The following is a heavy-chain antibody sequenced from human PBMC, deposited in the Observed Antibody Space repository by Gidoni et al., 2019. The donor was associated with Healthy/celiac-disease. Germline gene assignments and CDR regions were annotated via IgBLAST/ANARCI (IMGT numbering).Heavy chain of an antibody. D-gene: IGHD3-10*01. J-gene: IGHJ4*02. CDR1: GGSISSGGSY. Sequence: QVQLQESGPGLVKPSQTLSLTCTVSGGSISSGGSYWSWIRQHPGKGLEWIGYIYYSGSTYYNPSLKSRVTISVDTSKNQFSLKLSSVTAADTAVYYCARGRLWGDYYGLPAFDYWGQGTLVTVSS. CDR2: IYYSGST. V-gene: IGHV4-31*03. CDR3: ARGRLWGDYYGLPAFDY.